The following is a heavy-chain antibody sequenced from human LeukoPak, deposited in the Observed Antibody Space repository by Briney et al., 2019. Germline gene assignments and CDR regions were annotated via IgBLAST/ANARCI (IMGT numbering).Heavy chain of an antibody. CDR1: GYTFTGYY. D-gene: IGHD4-11*01. CDR2: INPNSGGT. CDR3: ARPHTVLYNWFDP. J-gene: IGHJ5*02. Sequence: ASVKVSCTASGYTFTGYYMHWVGQAPGQGLEWMGRINPNSGGTNYAQKFQGTVTMARDTSISTAYMELSRLRSDDTAVYYCARPHTVLYNWFDPWGQGTLVTVSS. V-gene: IGHV1-2*06.